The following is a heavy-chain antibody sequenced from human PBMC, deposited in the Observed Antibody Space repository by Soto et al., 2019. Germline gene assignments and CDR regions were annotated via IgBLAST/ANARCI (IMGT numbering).Heavy chain of an antibody. D-gene: IGHD2-2*01. Sequence: GGSLRLSCAASGFTFGSYGVHWVRQAPGKGLEWVAVISYDGSNKYYADSVKGRFTISRDNSKNTLYLQMNSLRAEDTAVYYCAKDGCSSTSCPLIAGYFDYWGQGTLVTVSS. CDR1: GFTFGSYG. CDR2: ISYDGSNK. CDR3: AKDGCSSTSCPLIAGYFDY. V-gene: IGHV3-30*18. J-gene: IGHJ4*02.